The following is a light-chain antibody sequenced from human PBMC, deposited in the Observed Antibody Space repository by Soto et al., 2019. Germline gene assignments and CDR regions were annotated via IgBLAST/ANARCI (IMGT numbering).Light chain of an antibody. CDR3: QQFDDSPFT. CDR1: QGISSA. V-gene: IGKV1D-13*01. J-gene: IGKJ3*01. Sequence: AIQLTQSPSSLSASGGDSVTITCRARQGISSALAGYQQTPGRAPKLLLYDASTLASGVPSRFSGSRSGTDFTLPVSSLLPEDFATYYCQQFDDSPFTFGPGTKVDI. CDR2: DAS.